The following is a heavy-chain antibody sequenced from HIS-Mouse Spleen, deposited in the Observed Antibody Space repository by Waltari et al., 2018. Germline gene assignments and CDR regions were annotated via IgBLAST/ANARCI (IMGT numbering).Heavy chain of an antibody. CDR1: GFTFSSYS. Sequence: EVQLVESGGGLVKPGGSLRLSCAASGFTFSSYSMNWVRQAPGKGLGWVSSISSSSSYIYYADSVKGRFTISRDNAKNSLYLQMNSLRAEDTAVYYCARGGNWATYGQAFDIWGQGTMVTVSS. V-gene: IGHV3-21*01. D-gene: IGHD7-27*01. J-gene: IGHJ3*02. CDR3: ARGGNWATYGQAFDI. CDR2: ISSSSSYI.